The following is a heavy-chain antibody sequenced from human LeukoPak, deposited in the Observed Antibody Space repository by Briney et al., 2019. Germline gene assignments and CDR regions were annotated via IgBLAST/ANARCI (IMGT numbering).Heavy chain of an antibody. Sequence: SVKVSCKASGGTFSSYAISWVRQAPGQGLEWMGGIIPIFGTANYAQKFQGRVTITADESTSTAYMELSSLRSEDTAVYYCVRQTGTTSPARYWGQGTLVTVSS. V-gene: IGHV1-69*13. CDR2: IIPIFGTA. CDR3: VRQTGTTSPARY. CDR1: GGTFSSYA. J-gene: IGHJ4*02. D-gene: IGHD1-7*01.